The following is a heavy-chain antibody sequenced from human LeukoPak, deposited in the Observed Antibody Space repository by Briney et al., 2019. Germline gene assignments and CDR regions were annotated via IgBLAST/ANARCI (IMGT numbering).Heavy chain of an antibody. D-gene: IGHD2-15*01. V-gene: IGHV3-48*04. Sequence: GGSLRLSCAASGFTFSSYSMNWVRQAPGKGLEWVSYISSSSSTIYYADSVKGRFTISRDNAKNSLYLQMNSLRAEDTAVYYCARVGWFCSGGSCYSDYWGQGTLVTVSS. CDR1: GFTFSSYS. CDR3: ARVGWFCSGGSCYSDY. CDR2: ISSSSSTI. J-gene: IGHJ4*02.